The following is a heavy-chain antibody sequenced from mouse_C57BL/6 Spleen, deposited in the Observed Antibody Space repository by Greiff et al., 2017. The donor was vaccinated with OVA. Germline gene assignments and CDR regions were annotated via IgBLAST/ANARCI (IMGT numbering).Heavy chain of an antibody. CDR2: FHPYNDDT. D-gene: IGHD1-1*01. CDR3: ARGGYGSSYWYFDV. Sequence: VQLQESGAELVKPGASVKMSCKASGYTFTTYPIEWMKQNHGKSLEWIGNFHPYNDDTKYNEKFKGKATLTVEKSSSTVYLELSRLTSDDSAVYYCARGGYGSSYWYFDVWGTGTTVTVSS. V-gene: IGHV1-47*01. J-gene: IGHJ1*03. CDR1: GYTFTTYP.